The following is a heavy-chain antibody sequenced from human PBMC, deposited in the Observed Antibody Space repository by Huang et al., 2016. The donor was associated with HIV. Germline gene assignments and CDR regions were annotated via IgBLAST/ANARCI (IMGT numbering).Heavy chain of an antibody. CDR1: GFIFNIYS. CDR3: ARDGLRGRLMTHSLDY. D-gene: IGHD3-10*01. Sequence: EVQLVASGGDLVQPGGSLRLSCAASGFIFNIYSRNWVSQAPGKGLCWVSYISRGSTTIYDADSVKGRFTIARDNAKNSLYLQMNSLRAEDTAVYYCARDGLRGRLMTHSLDYWGQGTLVTVSS. CDR2: ISRGSTTI. V-gene: IGHV3-48*01. J-gene: IGHJ4*02.